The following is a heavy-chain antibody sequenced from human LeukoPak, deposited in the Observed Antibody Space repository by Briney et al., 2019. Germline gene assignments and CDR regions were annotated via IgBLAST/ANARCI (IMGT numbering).Heavy chain of an antibody. CDR2: IRYDGSNK. Sequence: PGGSLRLSCAASGFTFSSYGMHWVRQAPGKGLEWVAFIRYDGSNKYYADSVKGRFTISRDNSKNTLYLQMNSLRAEDTAVYYCAKDLRFGESPNYMDVWGKGTTVTDSS. CDR3: AKDLRFGESPNYMDV. CDR1: GFTFSSYG. D-gene: IGHD3-10*01. V-gene: IGHV3-30*02. J-gene: IGHJ6*03.